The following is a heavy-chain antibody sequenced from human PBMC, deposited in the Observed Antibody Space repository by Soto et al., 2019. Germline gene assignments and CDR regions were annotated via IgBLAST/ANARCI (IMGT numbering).Heavy chain of an antibody. V-gene: IGHV3-7*01. J-gene: IGHJ4*02. CDR2: IKQDGSEK. CDR1: GFTFSTYY. D-gene: IGHD2-15*01. CDR3: ARDRGYCSGGTCYSVLDY. Sequence: EVQLVESGGGLVQPGRSLRLSCAASGFTFSTYYMNWVRQAPGKGLEWVANIKQDGSEKYYVDSVKGRFTISRDNAKNSLYLQMNSLRDEDTAVYCCARDRGYCSGGTCYSVLDYWGQGTLVTVSS.